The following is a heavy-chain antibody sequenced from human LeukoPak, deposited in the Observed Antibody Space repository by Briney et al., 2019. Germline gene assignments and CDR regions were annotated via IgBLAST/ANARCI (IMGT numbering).Heavy chain of an antibody. CDR2: IYYSGST. J-gene: IGHJ4*02. V-gene: IGHV4-30-4*01. D-gene: IGHD4-17*01. Sequence: PSETLSLTCTVSGGSISSGDYYWSWIRQPPGKGLEWIGYIYYSGSTYYNPFLKSRVTISVDTSKNQFSLKLSSVTAADTAVYYCARTTVTISYLDYWGQGTLVTVSS. CDR1: GGSISSGDYY. CDR3: ARTTVTISYLDY.